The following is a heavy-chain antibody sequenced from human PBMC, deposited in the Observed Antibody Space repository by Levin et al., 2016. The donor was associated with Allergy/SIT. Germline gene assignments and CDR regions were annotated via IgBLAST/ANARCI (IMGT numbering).Heavy chain of an antibody. Sequence: WIRQPPGKGLEWVAVIWYDGTNEYYADSVKGRFTISRDNSKNTLYLQMNGLRADDTAVYFCARDWLSRFYFYGMDVWGRGTSVTVSS. CDR3: ARDWLSRFYFYGMDV. V-gene: IGHV3-33*01. D-gene: IGHD3-16*02. J-gene: IGHJ6*02. CDR2: IWYDGTNE.